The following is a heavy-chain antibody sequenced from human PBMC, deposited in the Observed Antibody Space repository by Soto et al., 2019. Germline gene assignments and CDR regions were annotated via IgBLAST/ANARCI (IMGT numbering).Heavy chain of an antibody. J-gene: IGHJ6*02. D-gene: IGHD2-2*01. Sequence: QVQLQQWGAGLLKPSETLSLTCAVYGGSFSGYYWSWIRQPPGKGLEWIGEINHSGSTNYNPSLKSRVTISVDTSKNQFSLKLSSVTAADTAVYYCARTQYCSSASCSRHYYYGLDVWGQGTTVTVSS. CDR2: INHSGST. CDR3: ARTQYCSSASCSRHYYYGLDV. V-gene: IGHV4-34*01. CDR1: GGSFSGYY.